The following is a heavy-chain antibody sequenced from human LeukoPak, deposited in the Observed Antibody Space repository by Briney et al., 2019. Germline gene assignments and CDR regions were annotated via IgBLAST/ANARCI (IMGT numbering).Heavy chain of an antibody. J-gene: IGHJ4*02. D-gene: IGHD3-10*01. CDR2: ISSSSSTI. CDR1: GFTFNSYN. CDR3: ARDYYNHSWDY. V-gene: IGHV3-48*01. Sequence: PGGSLRLSCAASGFTFNSYNMNWVRQAPGKGLEWISYISSSSSTIYYADSVKGRFTISRDNAKNSPYLQMNSLRAEDTAVYYCARDYYNHSWDYWGQGTLVTVSS.